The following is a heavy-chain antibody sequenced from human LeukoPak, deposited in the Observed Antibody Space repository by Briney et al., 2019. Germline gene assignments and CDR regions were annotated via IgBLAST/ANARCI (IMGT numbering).Heavy chain of an antibody. J-gene: IGHJ4*02. D-gene: IGHD2-2*01. CDR2: INSDGSST. Sequence: GGSLRLSCAASGFDFNNYWMSWVRQAPGKGLVWVSRINSDGSSTSYADSVKGRFTISRDNAKNTLYLQMNSLRAEDTAVYYCARRVVVPAAPYYFDYWGQGTLVTVSS. CDR3: ARRVVVPAAPYYFDY. CDR1: GFDFNNYW. V-gene: IGHV3-74*01.